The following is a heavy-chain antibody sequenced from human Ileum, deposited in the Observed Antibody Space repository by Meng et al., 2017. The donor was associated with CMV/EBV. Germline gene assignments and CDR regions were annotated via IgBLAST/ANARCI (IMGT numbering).Heavy chain of an antibody. CDR3: ARDRRIVVVPPAVAGWFDP. J-gene: IGHJ5*02. D-gene: IGHD2-2*01. CDR2: IYYSGST. Sequence: SSSYYWGWIRQPPGKGLEWIGSIYYSGSTYYNPSLKSRVTISVDTSKNQFSLKLSSVTAADTAVYYCARDRRIVVVPPAVAGWFDPWGQGTLVTVSS. CDR1: SSSYY. V-gene: IGHV4-39*07.